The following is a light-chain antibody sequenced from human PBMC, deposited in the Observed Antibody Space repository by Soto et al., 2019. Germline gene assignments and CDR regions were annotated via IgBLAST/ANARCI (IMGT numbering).Light chain of an antibody. J-gene: IGKJ2*01. CDR1: QSLSSSK. CDR2: CAS. CDR3: QQYDSSPRT. V-gene: IGKV3-20*01. Sequence: EVVLTQSPGTLSLSPGERATLPCRASQSLSSSKLVWYQRKPGQAPRLLIYCASSRATGIPDRFIGSGSGTDFTLTISRLEPDDFAVYYCQQYDSSPRTFGQGTKLEIK.